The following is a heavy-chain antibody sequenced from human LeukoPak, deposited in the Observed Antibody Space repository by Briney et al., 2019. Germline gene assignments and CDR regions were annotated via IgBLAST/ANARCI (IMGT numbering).Heavy chain of an antibody. CDR1: GYTFTSYG. CDR3: ARDDDYGSGSYYNLDY. CDR2: ISAYSGNT. D-gene: IGHD3-10*01. J-gene: IGHJ4*02. Sequence: ASVKVSCKASGYTFTSYGISWVRQAPGQGLEWMGWISAYSGNTNYAQKLQGRVTMTTDTSTSTAYMELRSLRSDDTAVYYCARDDDYGSGSYYNLDYWGQGTLVTVSS. V-gene: IGHV1-18*01.